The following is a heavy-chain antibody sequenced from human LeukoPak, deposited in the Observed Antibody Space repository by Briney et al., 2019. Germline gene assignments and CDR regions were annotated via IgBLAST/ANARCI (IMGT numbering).Heavy chain of an antibody. CDR1: GFTFSIYW. V-gene: IGHV3-74*01. CDR3: ASLDY. Sequence: GGSLRLSCAASGFTFSIYWVHWVRQAPGKGLVWVSSINSDGSSTSYADSVKGRFTISRDNAKNTLYLQMNTLRAEDTAEYYCASLDYWGQGTPVTVSS. CDR2: INSDGSST. J-gene: IGHJ4*02.